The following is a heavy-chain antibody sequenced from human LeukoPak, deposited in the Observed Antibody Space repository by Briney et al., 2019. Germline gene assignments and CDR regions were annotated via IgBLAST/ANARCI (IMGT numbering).Heavy chain of an antibody. CDR2: ISGRGDYI. V-gene: IGHV3-23*01. CDR3: VRQGGQMGDIVVVPAATSFDY. D-gene: IGHD2-2*01. J-gene: IGHJ4*02. Sequence: GGSLRLSCAASGFTFTTYAMTWVRQAPGKGLEWVSAISGRGDYIYYADSVKGWFTFSRDNSKNTLYLQMNSLRVEDTALYYCVRQGGQMGDIVVVPAATSFDYWGQGTLVTVSS. CDR1: GFTFTTYA.